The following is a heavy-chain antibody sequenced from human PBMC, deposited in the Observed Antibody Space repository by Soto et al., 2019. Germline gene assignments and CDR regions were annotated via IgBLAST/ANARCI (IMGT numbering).Heavy chain of an antibody. D-gene: IGHD2-2*01. V-gene: IGHV4-39*01. CDR2: IYYSGST. CDR1: GGSIRDSSDY. J-gene: IGHJ1*01. CDR3: ARSSLYCSSTSSCASETDFEL. Sequence: SEPLSLTCTVSGGSIRDSSDYWSWISQPPGKGLEWIGSIYYSGSTYYNPSLKSRVTISVDTSKNQFSLKLSSVTAADTAVYYCARSSLYCSSTSSCASETDFELWGQGTLVTVS.